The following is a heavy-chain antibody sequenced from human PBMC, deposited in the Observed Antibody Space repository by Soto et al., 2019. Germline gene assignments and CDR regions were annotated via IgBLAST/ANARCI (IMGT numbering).Heavy chain of an antibody. D-gene: IGHD6-13*01. Sequence: PGGSLRLSCAASGFTFSNYWRHWVRQAPGKGLVWVSRINSDGSITSYAASVKGRLTISSDNAKNPLYLQMNSLRAEDTAVYYCASGVAAAGSFDYWGQGTLVTVSS. CDR1: GFTFSNYW. J-gene: IGHJ4*02. V-gene: IGHV3-74*01. CDR2: INSDGSIT. CDR3: ASGVAAAGSFDY.